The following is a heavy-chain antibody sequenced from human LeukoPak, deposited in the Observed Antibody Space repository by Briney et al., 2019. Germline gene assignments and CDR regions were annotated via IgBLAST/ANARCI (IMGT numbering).Heavy chain of an antibody. D-gene: IGHD6-6*01. Sequence: SETLSLTCTVSGGSISSGGYYWSWIRQHPGNGLEWIGYIYYSGSTYYNSSLKSRVTISVDTSKNQFSLKLSSVTAADTAVYYCARLWARLAARPGYFDYWGQGTLVTVSS. V-gene: IGHV4-31*03. CDR1: GGSISSGGYY. CDR3: ARLWARLAARPGYFDY. J-gene: IGHJ4*02. CDR2: IYYSGST.